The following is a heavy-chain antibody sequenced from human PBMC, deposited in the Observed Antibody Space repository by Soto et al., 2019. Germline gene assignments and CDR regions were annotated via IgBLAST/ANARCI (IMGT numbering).Heavy chain of an antibody. Sequence: QVQLVQSGAEVKKPGSSVKVSCKASGGTFSSYTFSWARQAPGQGLEWKGRIIPLLGITNYAQKFQGRVTISADTSTSTAYVELSSLTSEDTAVYYWARDLGFGDGTTVYGKWFDPWGQGTLVIVSS. V-gene: IGHV1-69*08. CDR2: IIPLLGIT. J-gene: IGHJ5*02. CDR3: ARDLGFGDGTTVYGKWFDP. CDR1: GGTFSSYT. D-gene: IGHD3-10*01.